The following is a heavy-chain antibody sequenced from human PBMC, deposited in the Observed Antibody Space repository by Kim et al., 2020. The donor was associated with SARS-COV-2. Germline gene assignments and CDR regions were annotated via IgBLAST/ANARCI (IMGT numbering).Heavy chain of an antibody. J-gene: IGHJ6*02. CDR1: GFTFSSYG. Sequence: GGSLRLSCAASGFTFSSYGMHWVRQAPGKGLEWVAVIWYDGSNKYYADSVKGRFTISRDNSKNTLYLQMNSLRAEDTAVYYCAVAEHSGPSYYYYYGMDVWGQGTTVTVSS. D-gene: IGHD1-26*01. CDR3: AVAEHSGPSYYYYYGMDV. V-gene: IGHV3-33*01. CDR2: IWYDGSNK.